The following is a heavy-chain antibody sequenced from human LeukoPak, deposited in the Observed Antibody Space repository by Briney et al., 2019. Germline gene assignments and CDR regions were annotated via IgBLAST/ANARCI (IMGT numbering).Heavy chain of an antibody. V-gene: IGHV1-2*02. J-gene: IGHJ4*02. CDR2: INPNSGGT. Sequence: GASVKVSCKASGYTFTGYYMHWVRRAPGQGLEWMGWINPNSGGTNYAQKSQGRVTMTRDTSISTAYMELSRLRSDDTAVYYCARDWGKGSGNPDYWGQGTLVTVSS. D-gene: IGHD3-10*01. CDR3: ARDWGKGSGNPDY. CDR1: GYTFTGYY.